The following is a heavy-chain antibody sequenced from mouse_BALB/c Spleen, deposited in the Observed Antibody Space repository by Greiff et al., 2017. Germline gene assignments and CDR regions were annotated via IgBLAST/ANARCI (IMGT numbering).Heavy chain of an antibody. CDR2: ISSGGSYT. Sequence: EVKVVESGGGLVKPGGSLKLSCAASGFTFSSYAMSWVRQSPEKRLEWVAEISSGGSYTYYPDTVTGRFTISRDNAKNTLYLEMSSLRSEDTAMYYCARVPYAMDYWGQGTSVTVSS. CDR3: ARVPYAMDY. CDR1: GFTFSSYA. J-gene: IGHJ4*01. V-gene: IGHV5-9-4*01.